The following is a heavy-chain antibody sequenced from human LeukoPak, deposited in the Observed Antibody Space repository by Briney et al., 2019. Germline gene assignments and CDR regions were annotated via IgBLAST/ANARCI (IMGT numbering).Heavy chain of an antibody. D-gene: IGHD3-22*01. J-gene: IGHJ4*02. CDR3: ANKKSSAYYYAAFDY. Sequence: GGSLRLSCAASGFTFSSYGMHWVRQAPGKGLEWVAVIWYDGSNKYYADSVKGRFTISRDNSKNTLYLQMNSLRAEDTAVYYCANKKSSAYYYAAFDYWGQGTLVTVSS. CDR1: GFTFSSYG. CDR2: IWYDGSNK. V-gene: IGHV3-33*06.